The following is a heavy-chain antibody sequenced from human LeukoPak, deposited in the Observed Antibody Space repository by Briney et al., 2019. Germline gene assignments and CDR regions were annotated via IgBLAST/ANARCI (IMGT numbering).Heavy chain of an antibody. Sequence: SGTLSLTCAVSGGSISSSNWWSWVRQPPGKGLEWIGEIYHSGSTNYNPSLKSRVTISVDKSKNQFSLKLSSVTAADTAVYYCAGRGSRDLKLVITEDWFDPWGQGTLVTVSS. J-gene: IGHJ5*02. CDR1: GGSISSSNW. V-gene: IGHV4-4*02. D-gene: IGHD3-22*01. CDR3: AGRGSRDLKLVITEDWFDP. CDR2: IYHSGST.